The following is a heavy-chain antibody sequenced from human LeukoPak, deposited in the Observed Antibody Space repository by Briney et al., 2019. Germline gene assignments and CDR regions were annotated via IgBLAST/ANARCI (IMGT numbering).Heavy chain of an antibody. Sequence: PSETLSLTCAVFGVSIRSGESFSSWIRQPPGKGLEWIGYIYNSGSDPYNPSLESRIRISADTSRKHFSLKLTSVTAADTAVYNCARARPTVVTPEHFQFWGQGTLVTVPS. CDR1: GVSIRSGESF. CDR2: IYNSGSD. J-gene: IGHJ1*01. V-gene: IGHV4-30-4*01. D-gene: IGHD4-23*01. CDR3: ARARPTVVTPEHFQF.